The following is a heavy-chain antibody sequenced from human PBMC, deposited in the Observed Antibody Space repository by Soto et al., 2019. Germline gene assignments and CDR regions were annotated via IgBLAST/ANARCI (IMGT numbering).Heavy chain of an antibody. CDR3: ATLTKYDILTGFYPC. V-gene: IGHV3-66*01. D-gene: IGHD3-9*01. J-gene: IGHJ4*02. Sequence: PGGSLRLSCAASGFTVNTNYMSWVRQAPGKGLEWVSVIYSDGSTYYADSVKGRFIISRDNSNNTLYFQMNSLRAEDTAVYYCATLTKYDILTGFYPCWGQGT. CDR2: IYSDGST. CDR1: GFTVNTNY.